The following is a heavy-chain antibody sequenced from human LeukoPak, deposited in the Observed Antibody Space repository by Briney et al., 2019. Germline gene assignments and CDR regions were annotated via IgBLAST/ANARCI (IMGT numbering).Heavy chain of an antibody. CDR3: ARLSGAVVVPAADDAFDI. D-gene: IGHD2-2*01. CDR1: GFSFSNFW. Sequence: GGSLRLSCAASGFSFSNFWMTWVRQAPGRGLEWVSYISSSASTIYYADSVKGRFTISRDNAKNSLYLQMNSLRAEDTAVYYCARLSGAVVVPAADDAFDIWGQGTMVTVSS. CDR2: ISSSASTI. V-gene: IGHV3-48*04. J-gene: IGHJ3*02.